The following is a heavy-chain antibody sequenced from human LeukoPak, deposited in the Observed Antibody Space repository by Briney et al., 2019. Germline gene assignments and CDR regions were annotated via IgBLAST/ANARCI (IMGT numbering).Heavy chain of an antibody. J-gene: IGHJ4*02. CDR3: AGGWGYFDY. CDR1: GGSISSSY. Sequence: SETLSLTCTVSGGSISSSYWSWIRQPTGKGLEWIGNIYYSGSTNYNPSLKSRVTISLDTSKNQFSLKLSSVTAADTAVYYCAGGWGYFDYWGQGPLVTVSS. CDR2: IYYSGST. D-gene: IGHD3-16*01. V-gene: IGHV4-59*01.